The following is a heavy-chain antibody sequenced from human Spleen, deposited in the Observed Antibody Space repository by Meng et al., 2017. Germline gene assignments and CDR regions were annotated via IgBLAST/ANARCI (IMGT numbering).Heavy chain of an antibody. V-gene: IGHV1-8*03. J-gene: IGHJ4*02. CDR3: ARDEDISAAGKLFGDY. CDR2: MNPKSGYT. D-gene: IGHD6-13*01. Sequence: ASVKVSCKASGYTFITHEINWVRQAAGQGLEWMGWMNPKSGYTDYAQKFQGRVTITRNTSISTAYMELSSLRSDDTAMYYCARDEDISAAGKLFGDYWGQGTLVTVSS. CDR1: GYTFITHE.